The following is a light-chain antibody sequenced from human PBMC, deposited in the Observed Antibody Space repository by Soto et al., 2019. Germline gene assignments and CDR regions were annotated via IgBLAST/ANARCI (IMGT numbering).Light chain of an antibody. CDR1: QSVGSG. Sequence: EIVMTQSPATLSVSPGERATLSCRASQSVGSGLSWYQQKPDQAPRLLIHGASTRATGIPARFSGSGSGTEFTLTISSLQSEDFAVYYCQQYNNWPPWTFGQGTKVDIK. J-gene: IGKJ1*01. V-gene: IGKV3-15*01. CDR3: QQYNNWPPWT. CDR2: GAS.